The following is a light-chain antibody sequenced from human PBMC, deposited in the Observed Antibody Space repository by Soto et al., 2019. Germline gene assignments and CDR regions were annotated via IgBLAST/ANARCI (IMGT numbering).Light chain of an antibody. CDR1: QTISSW. CDR3: QHYNSYSEA. V-gene: IGKV1-5*03. CDR2: KAS. Sequence: EIQMTQSPSTLSGSVGDRVTITCPASQTISSWLAWYQQKPGKAPKLLIYKASTLKGGVPSRFSGSGSGTEFTLTISSLQPDDFATYYCQHYNSYSEAFGQGTKV. J-gene: IGKJ1*01.